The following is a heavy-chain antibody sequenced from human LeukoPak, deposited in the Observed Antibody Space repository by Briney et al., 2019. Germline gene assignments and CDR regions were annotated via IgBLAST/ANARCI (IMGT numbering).Heavy chain of an antibody. V-gene: IGHV4-31*03. J-gene: IGHJ5*02. CDR1: GDSISSGDFY. D-gene: IGHD5-24*01. Sequence: PSQTLSLTCTVSGDSISSGDFYWSRIRQHPGKGLEWIGYIYYTGSTYYNPSLKSRVTMSVDTSTNQFSLNLRSVTAADTAVYYCARAVGLESWFDPWGQATLVTVSS. CDR2: IYYTGST. CDR3: ARAVGLESWFDP.